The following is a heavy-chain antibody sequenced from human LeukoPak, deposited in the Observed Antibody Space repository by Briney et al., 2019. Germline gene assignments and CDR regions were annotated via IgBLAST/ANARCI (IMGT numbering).Heavy chain of an antibody. Sequence: GGSLRLSCAASGFSLRNYWMSWVRQAPGKGLEWVASIKEDGSDKYYVDSVKGRFTISRDNAKNSVSLQLDSLRPEDTALYYCARGSPYYDILTGYSHFDYWGQGTLVTVSS. CDR1: GFSLRNYW. V-gene: IGHV3-7*01. D-gene: IGHD3-9*01. CDR2: IKEDGSDK. CDR3: ARGSPYYDILTGYSHFDY. J-gene: IGHJ4*02.